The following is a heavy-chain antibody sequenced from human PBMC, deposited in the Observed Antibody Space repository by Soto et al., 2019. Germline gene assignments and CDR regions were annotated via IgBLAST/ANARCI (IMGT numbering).Heavy chain of an antibody. D-gene: IGHD6-19*01. V-gene: IGHV3-21*01. Sequence: EVQLVESGGGLVKPGGSLRLSCAASGFTFSSYSMNWVRQAPGKGLEWVSSISSSSSYIYYADSLKGRFTISRDNAKNSLYLQMNSLRAEDTAVYYCARETVSSGSWDYWGQGTLVTVSS. CDR1: GFTFSSYS. CDR2: ISSSSSYI. CDR3: ARETVSSGSWDY. J-gene: IGHJ4*02.